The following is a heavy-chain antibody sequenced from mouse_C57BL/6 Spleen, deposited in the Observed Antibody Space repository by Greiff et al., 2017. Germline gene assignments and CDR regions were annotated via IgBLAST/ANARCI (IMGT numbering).Heavy chain of an antibody. J-gene: IGHJ2*01. CDR1: GYAFSSSW. CDR3: ASWGDY. V-gene: IGHV1-82*01. D-gene: IGHD4-1*01. CDR2: IYPGDGDT. Sequence: QVQLQQSGPELVKPGASVKISCKASGYAFSSSWMNWVKQRPGKGLEWIGRIYPGDGDTNYNGKFKGKATLTADKSSSKAYMQLSSLTSEDSAVYFCASWGDYWGQGTTLTVSS.